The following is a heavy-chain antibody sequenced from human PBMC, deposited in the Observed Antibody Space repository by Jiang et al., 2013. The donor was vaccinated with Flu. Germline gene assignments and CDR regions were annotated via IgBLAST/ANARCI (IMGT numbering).Heavy chain of an antibody. D-gene: IGHD1-20*01. J-gene: IGHJ4*02. CDR3: ASHNWNLGELDY. CDR2: IIPMFGTT. Sequence: GAEVKKPGSSVKVSCKASGGTFSNYAFSWVRQAPGQGLEWMGAIIPMFGTTKYAPKFQGRVTITADEPTSTVYMELSSLGYEDTAVYYCASHNWNLGELDYWGQGTLVTVSS. CDR1: GGTFSNYA. V-gene: IGHV1-69*01.